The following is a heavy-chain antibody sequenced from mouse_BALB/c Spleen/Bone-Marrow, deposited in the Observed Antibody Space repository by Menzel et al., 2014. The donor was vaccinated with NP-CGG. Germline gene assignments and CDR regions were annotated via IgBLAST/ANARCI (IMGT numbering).Heavy chain of an antibody. CDR2: IIPSNGRT. Sequence: QVKLQQSGAELVKPGASVKLSCKASGYTFTSYWMHWVKQRPGQGLEWIGEIIPSNGRTNYNEKFKSKAALTVDKSSNTANMQLSSLTSEESADYYCARWLLQYFDVWGAGTTVTVSS. J-gene: IGHJ1*01. CDR1: GYTFTSYW. V-gene: IGHV1S81*02. CDR3: ARWLLQYFDV. D-gene: IGHD2-3*01.